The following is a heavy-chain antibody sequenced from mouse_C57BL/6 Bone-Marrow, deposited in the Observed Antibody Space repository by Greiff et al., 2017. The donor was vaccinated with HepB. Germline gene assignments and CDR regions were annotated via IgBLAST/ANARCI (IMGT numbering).Heavy chain of an antibody. V-gene: IGHV7-1*01. Sequence: EVKLVESGGGLVQSGRSLRLSCATSGFTFSDFYMEWVRQAPGKGLEWIAASRNKANDYTTEYSASVKGRFIVSRDTSQSILYLQMNALRAEDAAIYYCARDDPGYFDVWGTGTTVTVSS. CDR2: SRNKANDYTT. CDR1: GFTFSDFY. J-gene: IGHJ1*03. CDR3: ARDDPGYFDV.